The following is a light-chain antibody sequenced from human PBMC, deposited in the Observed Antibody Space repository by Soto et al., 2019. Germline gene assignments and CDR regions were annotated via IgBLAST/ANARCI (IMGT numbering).Light chain of an antibody. CDR1: QSITNY. CDR2: AAS. Sequence: DIQMTQSPSSLSASVGDRVTITCRASQSITNYLNWYQQKPGKAPKLLIYAASSLQSGVPTRFSGSGSGTNFTLTISSLQPEDFATYYCQHFYDYPHSFGPGTKVDIK. CDR3: QHFYDYPHS. J-gene: IGKJ3*01. V-gene: IGKV1-39*01.